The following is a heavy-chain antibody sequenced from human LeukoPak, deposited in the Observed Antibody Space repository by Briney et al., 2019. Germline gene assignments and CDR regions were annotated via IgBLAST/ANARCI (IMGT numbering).Heavy chain of an antibody. CDR2: ISRSGGST. CDR1: GFTFNTHA. Sequence: PGGSLRLSCAAPGFTFNTHAMTWVRQAPGKGLEWVSAISRSGGSTYSADSVKGRFTISRDTSKNTLYLQMNSLRAEDTAVYYCTTEVLEGATDGTFDIWGQGTMVTVSS. V-gene: IGHV3-23*01. D-gene: IGHD1-26*01. CDR3: TTEVLEGATDGTFDI. J-gene: IGHJ3*02.